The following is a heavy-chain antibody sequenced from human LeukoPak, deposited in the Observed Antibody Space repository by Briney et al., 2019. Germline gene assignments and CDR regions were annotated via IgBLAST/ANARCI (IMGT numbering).Heavy chain of an antibody. CDR2: IRSSSSYI. V-gene: IGHV3-21*01. Sequence: GGSLRLSCAASGFTFSSYSMNWVRQAPGKGLEWVASIRSSSSYIYYADSVKGRFTISRDNAKNSLYLQMNSLRVEDTAVYYCAREGDSSGYYSDAFDIWGQGTMVTVSS. J-gene: IGHJ3*02. CDR1: GFTFSSYS. CDR3: AREGDSSGYYSDAFDI. D-gene: IGHD3-22*01.